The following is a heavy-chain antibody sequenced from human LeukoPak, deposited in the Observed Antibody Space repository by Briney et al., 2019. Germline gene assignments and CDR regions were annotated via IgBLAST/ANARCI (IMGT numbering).Heavy chain of an antibody. CDR3: AKDAIYYDSSGYIPDYFDY. CDR1: GFTFSSYG. CDR2: IRYDGSNK. J-gene: IGHJ4*02. V-gene: IGHV3-30*02. D-gene: IGHD3-22*01. Sequence: PGGSLRLSCAASGFTFSSYGMHWVRQAPGKGLEWVAFIRYDGSNKYYADSVKGRFTISRDNSKNTLYLQMNSLRAEDTAVYYCAKDAIYYDSSGYIPDYFDYWGQGTLVTVSS.